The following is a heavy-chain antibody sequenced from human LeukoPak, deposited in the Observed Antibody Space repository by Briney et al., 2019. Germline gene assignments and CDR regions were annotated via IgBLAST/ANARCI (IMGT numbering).Heavy chain of an antibody. Sequence: SVKVSCKASGGTFSSYAISWVRQAPGQGLEWMGGIIPIFGTANYAQKFQGRVTITADKSTSTAYMELRSLRSDDTAVYYCARDVGITSGYYYWGQGTLVTVSS. V-gene: IGHV1-69*06. J-gene: IGHJ4*02. CDR1: GGTFSSYA. D-gene: IGHD3-22*01. CDR3: ARDVGITSGYYY. CDR2: IIPIFGTA.